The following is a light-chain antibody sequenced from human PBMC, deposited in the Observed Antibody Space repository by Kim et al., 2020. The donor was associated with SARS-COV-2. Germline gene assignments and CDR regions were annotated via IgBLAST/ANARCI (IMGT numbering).Light chain of an antibody. V-gene: IGKV3-20*01. CDR2: DTF. CDR3: QQYGTSPHT. Sequence: EIVLTQSPGTLSVSPGERTTLSCRASQTISGRSLAWYQQKPGQPPRLLIYDTFGRATGIPDRFSGSGSGTDFSLTITRLEPEDFAVYYCQQYGTSPHTFGQGTKVDIK. CDR1: QTISGRS. J-gene: IGKJ2*01.